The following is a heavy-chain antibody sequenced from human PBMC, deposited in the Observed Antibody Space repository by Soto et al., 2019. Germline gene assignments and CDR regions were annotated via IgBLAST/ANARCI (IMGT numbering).Heavy chain of an antibody. CDR1: GGSISSYY. V-gene: IGHV4-59*01. Sequence: SETLSLTCTVSGGSISSYYWSWIRQPPGKGLEWIGYIYYSGSTNYNPSLKSRVTISVDTSKNQFSLKLSSVTAADTAVYYCARIRGYGDYVQGYYFDYWGQGTLVTVSS. CDR2: IYYSGST. CDR3: ARIRGYGDYVQGYYFDY. J-gene: IGHJ4*02. D-gene: IGHD4-17*01.